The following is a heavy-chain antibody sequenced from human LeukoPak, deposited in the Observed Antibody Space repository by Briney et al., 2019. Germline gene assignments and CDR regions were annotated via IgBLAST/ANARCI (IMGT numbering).Heavy chain of an antibody. CDR2: INPNSGGT. D-gene: IGHD6-13*01. Sequence: GASVKVSCKASGYTFTGYYMHWVRQAPGQGLEWMGWINPNSGGTNYAQKFQGRVTMTRDTSISTAYMELSRLRSDDTAVYYCARWRLSWSNYYYYGMDVWGQGTTVTVSS. CDR3: ARWRLSWSNYYYYGMDV. V-gene: IGHV1-2*02. J-gene: IGHJ6*02. CDR1: GYTFTGYY.